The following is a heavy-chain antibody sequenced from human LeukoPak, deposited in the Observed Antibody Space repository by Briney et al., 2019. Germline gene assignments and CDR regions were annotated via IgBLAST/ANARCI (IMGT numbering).Heavy chain of an antibody. CDR1: GFTFSSYW. CDR2: IKQDGSEK. CDR3: AKSPALGYYDSSGPPGY. V-gene: IGHV3-7*01. D-gene: IGHD3-22*01. Sequence: GGSLRLSCAASGFTFSSYWMSWVRQAPGKGLEWVANIKQDGSEKYYVDSVKGRFTISRDNAKNSLYLQMNSLRAEDTAVYYCAKSPALGYYDSSGPPGYWGQGTLVTVSS. J-gene: IGHJ4*02.